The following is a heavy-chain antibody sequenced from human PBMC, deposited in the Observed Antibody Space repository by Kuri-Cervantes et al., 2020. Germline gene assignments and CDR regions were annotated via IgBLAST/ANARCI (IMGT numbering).Heavy chain of an antibody. J-gene: IGHJ6*03. CDR3: ARDRDEYTTWHARGYNYYMDV. Sequence: SVKVSCKASGYTFTSYGISWVRQAPGQGLEWMGGIIPIFGTANYAQKFQGRVTITADESTSTAYMELSSLRSEDTAVYYCARDRDEYTTWHARGYNYYMDVWAKGTTVTVSS. CDR1: GYTFTSYG. D-gene: IGHD6-6*01. CDR2: IIPIFGTA. V-gene: IGHV1-69*13.